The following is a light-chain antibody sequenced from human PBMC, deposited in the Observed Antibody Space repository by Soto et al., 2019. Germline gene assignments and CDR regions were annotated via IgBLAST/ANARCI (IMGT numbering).Light chain of an antibody. V-gene: IGKV1-33*01. CDR2: EAS. J-gene: IGKJ2*01. CDR3: QQYEGLPYT. Sequence: DIQMTQSPSSLSASIGDRVTMTCQASQDIGNYLNWFQQRPGRAPKLLISEASPLQTGVPSRLSGSHSGADFTLTISSLLPEDVATYYCQQYEGLPYTFGRGTKLEIK. CDR1: QDIGNY.